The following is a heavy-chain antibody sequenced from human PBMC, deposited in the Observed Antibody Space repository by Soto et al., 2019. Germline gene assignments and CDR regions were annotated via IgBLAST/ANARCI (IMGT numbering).Heavy chain of an antibody. CDR1: GFTFSSYF. CDR2: IKPSGGTT. V-gene: IGHV1-46*01. Sequence: ASVKVSCKASGFTFSSYFMHWLRQAPGQGLQWVGIIKPSGGTTDYAQEFQGRVTMTRDTSTSTIYMELSSLTSADTAVYYCAREYPSTYYFDSWGQGTLVTVSS. J-gene: IGHJ4*02. CDR3: AREYPSTYYFDS.